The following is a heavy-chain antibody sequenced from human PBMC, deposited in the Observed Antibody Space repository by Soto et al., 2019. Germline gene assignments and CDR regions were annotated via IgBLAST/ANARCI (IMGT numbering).Heavy chain of an antibody. J-gene: IGHJ5*02. CDR2: IYYSGST. D-gene: IGHD3-3*01. V-gene: IGHV4-39*01. Sequence: SETLSLTCTVSGGSIISSSYYWGWIRQPPGKWLEWIGSIYYSGSTYYNPSLKSRVTISVDTSKNQFSLKLSSVTAADTAVYYCARPGYYDFWSGEKNWFDPWGQGTLVTVSS. CDR1: GGSIISSSYY. CDR3: ARPGYYDFWSGEKNWFDP.